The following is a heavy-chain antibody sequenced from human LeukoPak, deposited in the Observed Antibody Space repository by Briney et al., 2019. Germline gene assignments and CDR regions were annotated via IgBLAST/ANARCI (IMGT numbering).Heavy chain of an antibody. D-gene: IGHD4-11*01. J-gene: IGHJ4*02. CDR2: ISYDGSNK. V-gene: IGHV3-30-3*01. CDR1: GFTFSSYA. Sequence: GGSLRLSCAASGFTFSSYAMHWVRQAPGKGLEWVAVISYDGSNKYYADSVKGRFTTSRDNSKNTLYLQMNSLRAEDTAVYYCAREGAHDYSNYFDYWDQGTLVTVSS. CDR3: AREGAHDYSNYFDY.